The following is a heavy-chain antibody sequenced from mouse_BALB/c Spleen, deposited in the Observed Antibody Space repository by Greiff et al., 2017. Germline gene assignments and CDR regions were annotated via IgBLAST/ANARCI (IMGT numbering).Heavy chain of an antibody. CDR3: ARLDGNYRYWYFDV. V-gene: IGHV1-66*01. CDR1: GYSFTSYY. J-gene: IGHJ1*01. CDR2: IFPGSGNT. Sequence: QVQLQQSGPELVKPGASVKISCKASGYSFTSYYIHWVKQRPGQGLEWIGWIFPGSGNTKYNEKFKGKATLTADTSSSTAYMQLSSLTSEDSAVYFCARLDGNYRYWYFDVWGAGTTVTVSS. D-gene: IGHD2-1*01.